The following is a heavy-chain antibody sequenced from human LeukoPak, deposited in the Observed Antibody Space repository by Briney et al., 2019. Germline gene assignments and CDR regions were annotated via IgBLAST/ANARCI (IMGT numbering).Heavy chain of an antibody. V-gene: IGHV3-21*01. D-gene: IGHD3-16*01. Sequence: PGGSLRLSCAASGFTFSSYSMNWVRQAPGKGLEWVSYISSSSSYIYYADSVKGRFTISRDNAKNSLHLQMNSLRPQDTAVYYSARDPGGGNYFDYWGQGTLVTVSS. J-gene: IGHJ4*02. CDR2: ISSSSSYI. CDR1: GFTFSSYS. CDR3: ARDPGGGNYFDY.